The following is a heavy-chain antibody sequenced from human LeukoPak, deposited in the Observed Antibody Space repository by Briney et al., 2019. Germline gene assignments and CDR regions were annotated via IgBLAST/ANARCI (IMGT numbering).Heavy chain of an antibody. V-gene: IGHV3-48*04. D-gene: IGHD3-16*01. J-gene: IGHJ4*02. CDR1: GFTFSSYS. CDR2: ISSSSSTI. CDR3: ASNTLFGYSEYYFDY. Sequence: GGSLRLSCAASGFTFSSYSMNWVRQAPGKGLEWVSYISSSSSTIYYADSVKGRFTISRDNAKNSLYLQMNSLRAEDTAVYYCASNTLFGYSEYYFDYWGQGTLVTVSS.